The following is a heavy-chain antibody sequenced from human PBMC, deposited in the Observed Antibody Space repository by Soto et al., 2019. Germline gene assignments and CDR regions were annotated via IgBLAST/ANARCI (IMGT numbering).Heavy chain of an antibody. Sequence: PGESLKISCKGSGYSSTSYWIGWVRQMPGKGLEWMGIIYPGDSETRYSPSFQGQVTISADKSISTAYLQWSSLKASDTAMYYCATRVHGDYPGKEYYVMDVWGQGTTVTVAS. CDR1: GYSSTSYW. CDR3: ATRVHGDYPGKEYYVMDV. J-gene: IGHJ6*02. CDR2: IYPGDSET. D-gene: IGHD2-21*01. V-gene: IGHV5-51*01.